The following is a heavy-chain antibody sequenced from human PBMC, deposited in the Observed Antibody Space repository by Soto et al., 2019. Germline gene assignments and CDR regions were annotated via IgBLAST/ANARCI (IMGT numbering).Heavy chain of an antibody. V-gene: IGHV3-23*01. J-gene: IGHJ6*02. CDR2: ISGSGGST. Sequence: HPGGSLRLSCAASGFTFSSYAMSWVRQAPGKGLEWVSAISGSGGSTYYADSVKGRFTISRDNSKNTLYLQMNSLRAEDTAVYYCAKDCPGWLSSTYYYYGMDVWGQGTTVTVSS. CDR1: GFTFSSYA. D-gene: IGHD3-9*01. CDR3: AKDCPGWLSSTYYYYGMDV.